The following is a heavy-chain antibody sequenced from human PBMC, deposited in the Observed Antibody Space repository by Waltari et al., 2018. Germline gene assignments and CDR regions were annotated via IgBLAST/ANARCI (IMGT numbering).Heavy chain of an antibody. CDR2: CIPIFGTA. D-gene: IGHD6-13*01. V-gene: IGHV1-69*01. J-gene: IGHJ4*02. CDR1: GGTFSSYA. CDR3: ASAGLLAAAGTNY. Sequence: QVQLVQSGAEVKKPGSSVKVSCKASGGTFSSYAISWVRQAPGQGREWMGGCIPIFGTANYAQKLPGRVTITADESTSTAYMELSSLRSEDTAVYYCASAGLLAAAGTNYWGQGTLVTVSS.